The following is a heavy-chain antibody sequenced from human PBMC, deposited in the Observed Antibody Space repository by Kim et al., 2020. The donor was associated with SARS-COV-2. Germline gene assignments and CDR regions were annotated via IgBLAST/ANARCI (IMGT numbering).Heavy chain of an antibody. J-gene: IGHJ6*02. CDR1: GFTFSSYA. Sequence: GGSLRLSCAASGFTFSSYAMHWVRQAPGKGLEWVAVISYDGSNKYYADSVKGRFTISRDNSKNTLYLQMNSLRAEDTAVYYCARDRSVRGSMVRGVIINYYYYGMDVWGQGTTVTVSS. CDR2: ISYDGSNK. V-gene: IGHV3-30*04. CDR3: ARDRSVRGSMVRGVIINYYYYGMDV. D-gene: IGHD3-10*01.